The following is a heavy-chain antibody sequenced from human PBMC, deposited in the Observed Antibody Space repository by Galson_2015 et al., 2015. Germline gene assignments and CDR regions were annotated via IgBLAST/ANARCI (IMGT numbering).Heavy chain of an antibody. CDR1: GGSISSSNW. D-gene: IGHD3-22*01. J-gene: IGHJ4*02. CDR3: AVTYYYDSSGQANY. CDR2: IYHSGST. Sequence: LSLTCAVSGGSISSSNWWSWVRQPPGKGLEWIGEIYHSGSTNYNPSLKSRVTISVDKSKNQFSLKLSSVTAADTAVYYCAVTYYYDSSGQANYWGQGTLVTVSS. V-gene: IGHV4-4*02.